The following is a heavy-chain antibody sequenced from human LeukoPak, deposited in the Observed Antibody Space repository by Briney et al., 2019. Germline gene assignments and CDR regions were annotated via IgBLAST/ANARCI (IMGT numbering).Heavy chain of an antibody. CDR3: ARGLRYCSSTSCYVGRYYFDY. CDR2: ISSSSSYI. V-gene: IGHV3-21*01. J-gene: IGHJ4*02. Sequence: GGSLRLSCAASGFTFSSYSMNWVRQAPGKGLEWVSSISSSSSYIYYADSVKGRFTISRDNAKNSLYLQMNSLRAEDTAVYYCARGLRYCSSTSCYVGRYYFDYWGQGTLVTVSS. D-gene: IGHD2-2*01. CDR1: GFTFSSYS.